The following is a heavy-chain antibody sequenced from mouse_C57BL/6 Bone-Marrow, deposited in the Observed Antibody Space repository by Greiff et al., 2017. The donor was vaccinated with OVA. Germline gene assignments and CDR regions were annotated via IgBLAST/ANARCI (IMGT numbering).Heavy chain of an antibody. Sequence: VQLQQPGAELVKPGASVKVSCKASGYTFTSYWMHWVKQRPGQGLEWIGRLHPSDSDTNYNQKFKGKATLTVDKSSSTAYMQLSRLTSEDSAVYYCEIDGEWYYRRGYVDYWGQGTTLTVSA. CDR2: LHPSDSDT. J-gene: IGHJ2*01. D-gene: IGHD1-3*01. CDR1: GYTFTSYW. V-gene: IGHV1-74*01. CDR3: EIDGEWYYRRGYVDY.